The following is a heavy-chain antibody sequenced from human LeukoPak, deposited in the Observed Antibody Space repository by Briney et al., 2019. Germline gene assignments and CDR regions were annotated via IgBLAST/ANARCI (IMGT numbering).Heavy chain of an antibody. CDR3: ARALPAASHTSFDH. V-gene: IGHV3-66*01. Sequence: PGGSLRLSCAASGFTVSDNYMSCVRQAPGKGLEWVSIIYSGGTTYYADSVKGRFTISRDISKNTFYLQMNSLRVEDTAVFYCARALPAASHTSFDHWGQGTLVTVSS. CDR2: IYSGGTT. J-gene: IGHJ4*02. CDR1: GFTVSDNY. D-gene: IGHD2-2*01.